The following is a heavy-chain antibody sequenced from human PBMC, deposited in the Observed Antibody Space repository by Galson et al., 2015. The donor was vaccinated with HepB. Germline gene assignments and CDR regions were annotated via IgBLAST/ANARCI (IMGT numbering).Heavy chain of an antibody. Sequence: SLRLSCAASGFRLTDHAMNWVRRAPGKGLEWAAYISSDSTTIHYADSVKGRFTISRDNGKNSVFLQMNSLRGDDTAVYYCVRDRGSGFGGNDVPSFDYWGRGSLVTV. CDR2: ISSDSTTI. D-gene: IGHD5-12*01. CDR3: VRDRGSGFGGNDVPSFDY. J-gene: IGHJ4*02. CDR1: GFRLTDHA. V-gene: IGHV3-48*01.